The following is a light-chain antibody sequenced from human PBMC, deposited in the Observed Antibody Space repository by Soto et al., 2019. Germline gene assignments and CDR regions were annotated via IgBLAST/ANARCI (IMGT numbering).Light chain of an antibody. CDR1: SSDVGAYIY. Sequence: LTQPASVSGSPGQSITISCTGTSSDVGAYIYVSWYQHHPGKAPKVMIYEVTNRPSGVSDRFSGSKSGNTASLTISGLQAEDEADYYCCSYTSSRTYVFGTGTKVTV. J-gene: IGLJ1*01. V-gene: IGLV2-14*01. CDR2: EVT. CDR3: CSYTSSRTYV.